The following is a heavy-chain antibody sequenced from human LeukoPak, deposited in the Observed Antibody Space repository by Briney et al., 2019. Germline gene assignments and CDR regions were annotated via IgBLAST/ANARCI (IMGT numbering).Heavy chain of an antibody. J-gene: IGHJ6*03. CDR2: INSDGSST. V-gene: IGHV3-74*01. D-gene: IGHD2-21*01. CDR1: GFTFSNYW. Sequence: GGSLRLSCAASGFTFSNYWMHWVRQAPGKGLVWVSRINSDGSSTSYADSVKGRFTISRDNAKNTLYLQMNSLRAEDTAVYYCARSPDYSYYYYYMDVWGKGTTVTISS. CDR3: ARSPDYSYYYYYMDV.